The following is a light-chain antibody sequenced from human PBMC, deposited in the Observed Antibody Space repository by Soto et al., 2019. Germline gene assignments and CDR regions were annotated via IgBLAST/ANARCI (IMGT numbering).Light chain of an antibody. Sequence: QSALTQPASVSGSPGQSITISCTGTSSDVGGYNYVSWYQQHPGKAPKVMIYEVSNRPSGVSNRFSGSKSGNTASLTISGLQAEDEADYYCSSYTNSITLEVFGGGTKLTVL. CDR3: SSYTNSITLEV. CDR2: EVS. CDR1: SSDVGGYNY. J-gene: IGLJ3*02. V-gene: IGLV2-14*01.